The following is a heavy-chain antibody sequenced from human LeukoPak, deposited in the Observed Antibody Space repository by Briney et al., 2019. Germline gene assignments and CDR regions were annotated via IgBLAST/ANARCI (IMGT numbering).Heavy chain of an antibody. J-gene: IGHJ5*02. CDR3: ARDAGYCSSTSCCGGSWFDP. CDR1: GYTFTSYY. Sequence: GASVKVSCKASGYTFTSYYMHWVRQAPGQGLEWMGIINPSGGSANYAQKFQGRVTMTRDTSTSTVYMELSSLRSEDTAVYYCARDAGYCSSTSCCGGSWFDPWGQGTLVTVSS. V-gene: IGHV1-46*01. D-gene: IGHD2-2*01. CDR2: INPSGGSA.